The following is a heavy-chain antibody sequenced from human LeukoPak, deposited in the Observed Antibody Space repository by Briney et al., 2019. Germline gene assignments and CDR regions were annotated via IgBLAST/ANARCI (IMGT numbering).Heavy chain of an antibody. Sequence: SETLSLTCTVSGGSISSGGYYWSWIRQPPGKGLEWIGYIYHSGSTYYNPSLKSRVTISVDRSKNQFSLKLSSVTAADTAVYYCARGALAAAGPGGYFDYWGQGTLVTVSS. CDR2: IYHSGST. CDR1: GGSISSGGYY. CDR3: ARGALAAAGPGGYFDY. V-gene: IGHV4-30-2*01. D-gene: IGHD6-13*01. J-gene: IGHJ4*02.